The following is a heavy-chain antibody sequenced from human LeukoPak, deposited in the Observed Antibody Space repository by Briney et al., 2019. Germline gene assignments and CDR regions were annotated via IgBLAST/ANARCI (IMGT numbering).Heavy chain of an antibody. CDR3: AREAPELGYCSGGSCYPDY. D-gene: IGHD2-15*01. J-gene: IGHJ4*02. Sequence: ASVKVSCKASGYTFTGYYMHWVRQAPGQGLEWMGWINPNSGGTNYAQKFQGRVTITRDTSISTAYMELSRLRSDDTAVYYCAREAPELGYCSGGSCYPDYWGQGTLVTVSS. CDR2: INPNSGGT. CDR1: GYTFTGYY. V-gene: IGHV1-2*02.